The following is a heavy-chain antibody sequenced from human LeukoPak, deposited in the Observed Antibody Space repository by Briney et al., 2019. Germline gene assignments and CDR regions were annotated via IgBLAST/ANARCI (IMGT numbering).Heavy chain of an antibody. D-gene: IGHD6-13*01. J-gene: IGHJ6*01. Sequence: GGSLRLSCAASGFTFRSYAMSWVRQAPGKGLECVSGISGSGGRTYYADSVKGRFTISRDNSKNTLYLQMISLRAEDTAVYYCAKDVPEIAAAGPEDYYYGMDVWGGGTTVSVSA. CDR2: ISGSGGRT. CDR1: GFTFRSYA. V-gene: IGHV3-23*01. CDR3: AKDVPEIAAAGPEDYYYGMDV.